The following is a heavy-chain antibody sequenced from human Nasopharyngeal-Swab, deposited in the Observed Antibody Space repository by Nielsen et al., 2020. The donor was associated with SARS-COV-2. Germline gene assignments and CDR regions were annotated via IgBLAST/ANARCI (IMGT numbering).Heavy chain of an antibody. V-gene: IGHV3-48*04. Sequence: GESLKISCAASRFNFSIYSMNWVRQAPGKGLEWVSYISRSSSNIYYADSVKGRFTISRDNAKSSVFLEMNSLRAEDTAVYYCARAAGVRFRHSYGMDVWGQGTTVTVSS. J-gene: IGHJ6*02. CDR1: RFNFSIYS. D-gene: IGHD3-10*01. CDR3: ARAAGVRFRHSYGMDV. CDR2: ISRSSSNI.